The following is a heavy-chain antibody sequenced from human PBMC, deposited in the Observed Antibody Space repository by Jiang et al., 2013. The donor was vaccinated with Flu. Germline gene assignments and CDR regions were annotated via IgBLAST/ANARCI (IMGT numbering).Heavy chain of an antibody. V-gene: IGHV4-31*03. CDR2: IYYSGST. CDR3: AREGGYSGYARGQNFDY. CDR1: GGSISSGGYY. J-gene: IGHJ4*02. Sequence: GSGLVKPSQTLSLTCTVSGGSISSGGYYWSWIRQHPGKGLEWIGYIYYSGSTYYNPSLKSRVTISVDTSKNQFSLKLSSVTAADTAVYYCAREGGYSGYARGQNFDYWGQGTLVTVSS. D-gene: IGHD5-12*01.